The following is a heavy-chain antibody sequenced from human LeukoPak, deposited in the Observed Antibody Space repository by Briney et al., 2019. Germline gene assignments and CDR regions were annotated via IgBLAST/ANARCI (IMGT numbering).Heavy chain of an antibody. D-gene: IGHD3-22*01. V-gene: IGHV1-8*01. Sequence: ASVKVSCKASGYTFTSYDINWVRQATGQGLEWMGWMNPNSGNTGYAQKFQGRVTITRDMSTSTAYMELSSLRSEDTAVYYCAAVRDYYDSSGEWYFDYWGQGTLVTVSS. CDR2: MNPNSGNT. CDR3: AAVRDYYDSSGEWYFDY. J-gene: IGHJ4*02. CDR1: GYTFTSYD.